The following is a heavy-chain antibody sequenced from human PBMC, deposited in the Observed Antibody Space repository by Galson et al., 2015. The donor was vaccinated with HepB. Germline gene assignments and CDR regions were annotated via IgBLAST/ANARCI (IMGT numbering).Heavy chain of an antibody. Sequence: SLRLSCAASGFTFGDYAMSWFRQAPGKGLEWVGFIRSEAFGGTTEYAASVKGRFTISRDDSKSIAYLQLNSLKSEDTAVFYCTRFSGSHCHFDNWGQGTLVTVSS. J-gene: IGHJ4*02. CDR3: TRFSGSHCHFDN. D-gene: IGHD1-26*01. V-gene: IGHV3-49*03. CDR1: GFTFGDYA. CDR2: IRSEAFGGTT.